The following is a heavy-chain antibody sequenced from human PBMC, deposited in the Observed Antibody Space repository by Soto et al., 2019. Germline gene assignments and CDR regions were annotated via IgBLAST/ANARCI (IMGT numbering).Heavy chain of an antibody. CDR2: ISPYNGHT. D-gene: IGHD3-3*01. CDR3: ARDLVSGSDFWRAYNGGYFDY. Sequence: QVQLVQSGAAVKRPGASVKVSCKASGYTFRNYGITWVRQAPGQGLEWMAWISPYNGHTNYAQDLQGRVTMTTDTSTSTAYMELRSLPSEDTAMYYCARDLVSGSDFWRAYNGGYFDYWGQGTLVTVSS. CDR1: GYTFRNYG. V-gene: IGHV1-18*01. J-gene: IGHJ4*02.